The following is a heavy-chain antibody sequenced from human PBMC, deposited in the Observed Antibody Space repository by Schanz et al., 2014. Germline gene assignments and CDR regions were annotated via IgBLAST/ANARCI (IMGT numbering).Heavy chain of an antibody. CDR1: GFTFSSYA. Sequence: EAQLLESGGGLVQPGGSLRLSCAASGFTFSSYAMSWVRQAPAKGLEWLSYISDSGTYTNYADSVKGRFTISRDNAKSSLYLQMNSLRVEDTAVYYCAASSGWHPSIDYWGQGTLXTVSS. J-gene: IGHJ4*02. CDR2: ISDSGTYT. V-gene: IGHV3-48*04. CDR3: AASSGWHPSIDY. D-gene: IGHD6-19*01.